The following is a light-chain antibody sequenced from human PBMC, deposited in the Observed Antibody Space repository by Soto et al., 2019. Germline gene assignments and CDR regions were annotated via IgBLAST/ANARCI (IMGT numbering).Light chain of an antibody. J-gene: IGLJ2*01. CDR2: EVS. V-gene: IGLV2-14*01. CDR1: STDVGGYKY. CDR3: SSYRTSSTVD. Sequence: QYALTQPASVSGSPGQSITISCTGNSTDVGGYKYVSWYQQHPGKAPKLIIYEVSNRPSGISHRFSGSKSGNTASLTISGLQAEDEADYYCSSYRTSSTVDFGGGTQLTVL.